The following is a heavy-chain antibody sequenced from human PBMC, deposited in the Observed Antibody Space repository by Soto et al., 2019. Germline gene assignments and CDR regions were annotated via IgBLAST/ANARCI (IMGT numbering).Heavy chain of an antibody. CDR1: GYTFTSYA. CDR3: AREGSSIGEREFDY. J-gene: IGHJ4*02. V-gene: IGHV1-3*01. D-gene: IGHD3-10*01. CDR2: INAGNGNT. Sequence: ASVKVSCKASGYTFTSYAMHWVRQAPGQRLEWMGWINAGNGNTKYSQKFQGRVTITRDTSASTAYMELSSLRSEDTAVYYCAREGSSIGEREFDYWGQGTLVTVSS.